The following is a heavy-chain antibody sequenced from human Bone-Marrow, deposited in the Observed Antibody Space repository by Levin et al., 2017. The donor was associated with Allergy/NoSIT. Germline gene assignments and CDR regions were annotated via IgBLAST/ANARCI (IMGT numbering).Heavy chain of an antibody. CDR3: AKARNEFGSGSSTFYFHMDV. D-gene: IGHD3-10*01. V-gene: IGHV3-30*18. CDR2: MSYDESKK. J-gene: IGHJ6*03. CDR1: GFTFNKYG. Sequence: PGGSLRLSCAAFGFTFNKYGMHWVRQAPGKGLEWVAVMSYDESKKYYADSVKGRFVISRDNSKNTLYLQMDSLRTEDTAVYYCAKARNEFGSGSSTFYFHMDVWGKGTTVTVSS.